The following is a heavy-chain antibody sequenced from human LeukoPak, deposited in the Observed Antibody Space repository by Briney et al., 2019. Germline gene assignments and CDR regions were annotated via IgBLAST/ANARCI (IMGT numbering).Heavy chain of an antibody. D-gene: IGHD4-17*01. CDR3: AKDPNGDYIGAFDFQR. CDR1: GFTFSNYA. CDR2: ITGSGGNR. J-gene: IGHJ1*01. V-gene: IGHV3-23*01. Sequence: GGSLRLSCAGSGFTFSNYAMIWVRQAPGKGLEWVPAITGSGGNRFYAGSVKGRFTISRDNSRNTLYLQMNSLRGDDTAVYYCAKDPNGDYIGAFDFQRWGQGTQVTVSS.